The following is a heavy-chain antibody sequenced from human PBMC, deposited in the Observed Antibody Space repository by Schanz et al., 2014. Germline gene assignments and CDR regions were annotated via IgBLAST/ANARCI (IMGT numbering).Heavy chain of an antibody. J-gene: IGHJ6*03. CDR3: AKGSRSGSKVMDV. Sequence: EVQLVESGGGLVQPGKSLRLSCAASGFTFDKYAMHWVRQAPGKGLEWVSGISGSGASTYYADSVKGRFTISRDNAKNTLYLQMNTLRAEDTAVYYCAKGSRSGSKVMDVWGKGTTVTVSS. CDR2: ISGSGAST. CDR1: GFTFDKYA. D-gene: IGHD3-10*01. V-gene: IGHV3-9*01.